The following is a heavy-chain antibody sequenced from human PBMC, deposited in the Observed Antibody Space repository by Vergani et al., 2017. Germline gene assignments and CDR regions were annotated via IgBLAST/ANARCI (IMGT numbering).Heavy chain of an antibody. V-gene: IGHV4-30-4*08. D-gene: IGHD6-13*01. CDR2: IYYSGST. CDR3: ARDLMYSSSWSVGMDV. CDR1: GGSISSGDYY. J-gene: IGHJ6*02. Sequence: QVQLQESGPGLVKPSQTLSLTGTVSGGSISSGDYYWSWIRQPPGKVLEWIGYIYYSGSTYYNPSLKSRVTISVDTSKNQFSLKLSSVTAADTAVYYCARDLMYSSSWSVGMDVWGQGTTVTVSS.